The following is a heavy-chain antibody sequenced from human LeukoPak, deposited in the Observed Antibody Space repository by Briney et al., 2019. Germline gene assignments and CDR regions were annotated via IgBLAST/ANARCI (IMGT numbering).Heavy chain of an antibody. D-gene: IGHD5-12*01. CDR2: IKQDGSEK. CDR1: GITFSNAW. V-gene: IGHV3-7*01. Sequence: GGSLRLSCVASGITFSNAWMSWVRQAPGKGLEWVANIKQDGSEKYYVDSVKGRFTISRDNAKNSLYLQMNSLRAEDTAVYYCAREIVRLRLTDYWGQGTLVTVSS. J-gene: IGHJ4*02. CDR3: AREIVRLRLTDY.